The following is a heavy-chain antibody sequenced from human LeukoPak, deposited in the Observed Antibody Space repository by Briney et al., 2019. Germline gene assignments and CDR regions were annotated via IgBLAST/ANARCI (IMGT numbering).Heavy chain of an antibody. V-gene: IGHV3-23*01. CDR1: GFTFSSYA. CDR3: ARDSAGVGATNY. J-gene: IGHJ4*02. D-gene: IGHD1-26*01. CDR2: ISGSGGNT. Sequence: GGSLRLSCAASGFTFSSYAMSWVRQAPGKGLEWVSAISGSGGNTYYADSVKGRFTISRDNSKNSLYLQMNSLRAEDTAVYYCARDSAGVGATNYWGQGTLVTVSS.